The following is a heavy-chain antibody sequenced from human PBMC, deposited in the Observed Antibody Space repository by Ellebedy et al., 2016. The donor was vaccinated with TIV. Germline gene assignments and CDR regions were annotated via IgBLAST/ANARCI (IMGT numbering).Heavy chain of an antibody. V-gene: IGHV1-69*13. J-gene: IGHJ4*02. D-gene: IGHD5-12*01. CDR3: ARAPPFSGYDPAPFDY. CDR1: GGTFSSYA. CDR2: IIPIFGTA. Sequence: SVKVSXXASGGTFSSYAISWVRQAPGQGLEWMGGIIPIFGTANYAQKFQGRVTITADESTSTAYMELSSLRSEDTAVYYCARAPPFSGYDPAPFDYWGQGTLVTVSS.